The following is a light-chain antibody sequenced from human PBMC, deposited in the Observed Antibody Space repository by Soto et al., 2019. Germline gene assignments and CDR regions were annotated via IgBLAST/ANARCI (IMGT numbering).Light chain of an antibody. V-gene: IGKV3-11*01. CDR2: DAS. Sequence: EIVLTQSPGTLSLSPGERATLSCRASQSVTKNNLNWYQQKPGQAPRLLIYDASNRATGIPARFSGSGSGTDFTLTISSLEPEDFAVYYCQHRSDWPPFNFGGGTKVDIK. CDR1: QSVTKNN. CDR3: QHRSDWPPFN. J-gene: IGKJ4*01.